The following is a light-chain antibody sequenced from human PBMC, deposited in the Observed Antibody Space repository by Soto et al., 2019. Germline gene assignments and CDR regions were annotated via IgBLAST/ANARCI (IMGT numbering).Light chain of an antibody. Sequence: EIVLTQSPGTLSLSPGDRAALSCRASETVSSDFLAWYQQKPGQAPRLLIYGASTRATGIPDRFSGSGSETDFTLTISRLEPEDFAVYYCQQYSRSPRTFGQGTKVDIK. CDR1: ETVSSDF. J-gene: IGKJ1*01. V-gene: IGKV3-20*01. CDR2: GAS. CDR3: QQYSRSPRT.